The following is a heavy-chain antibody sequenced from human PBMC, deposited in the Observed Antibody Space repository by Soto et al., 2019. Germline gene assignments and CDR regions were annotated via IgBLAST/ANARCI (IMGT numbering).Heavy chain of an antibody. Sequence: EVQLLESGGGLVQPGGSLRLSCAASGFTFSSYAMSWVRQAPGKGLEWVSAISGSGGSTYYADSVKGRFTISRDNSKNTLYLQMNSLRAEDTAVYYCATSMITFGGPEGIFDYWGQGTLVTVSS. CDR1: GFTFSSYA. V-gene: IGHV3-23*01. CDR3: ATSMITFGGPEGIFDY. CDR2: ISGSGGST. D-gene: IGHD3-16*01. J-gene: IGHJ4*02.